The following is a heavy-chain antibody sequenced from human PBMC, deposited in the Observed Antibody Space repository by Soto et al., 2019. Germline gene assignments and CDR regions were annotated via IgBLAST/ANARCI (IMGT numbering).Heavy chain of an antibody. CDR1: GYTITSSN. CDR2: MNPNTGET. Sequence: QAQQVQSGAKVKKPGASEKVSCKASGYTITSSNINWVRQAPGQGLEWMGWMNPNTGETGSTEKFEGRVSMTRDTSEATAYMELSSLTSDDTGVYYCARQGSQYGSGNYLHWGQGTLVTVSS. D-gene: IGHD3-10*01. V-gene: IGHV1-8*01. J-gene: IGHJ4*02. CDR3: ARQGSQYGSGNYLH.